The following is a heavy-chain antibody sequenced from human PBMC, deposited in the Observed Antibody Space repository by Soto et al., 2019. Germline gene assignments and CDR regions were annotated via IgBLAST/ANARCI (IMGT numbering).Heavy chain of an antibody. CDR1: GYTFTSYD. V-gene: IGHV1-8*01. D-gene: IGHD2-2*01. CDR2: MNPNSGNT. Sequence: ASVKVSCKASGYTFTSYDINWVRQATGQGLEWMGWMNPNSGNTGYAQKFQGRVTMTRNTSISTAYMELSSLRSEDTAVYYCARGRKRVYCSSTSCYAPYYYYYYYMDVWGKGTTVTVSS. CDR3: ARGRKRVYCSSTSCYAPYYYYYYYMDV. J-gene: IGHJ6*03.